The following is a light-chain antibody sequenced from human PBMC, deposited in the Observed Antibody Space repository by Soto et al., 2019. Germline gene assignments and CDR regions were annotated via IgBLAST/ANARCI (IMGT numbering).Light chain of an antibody. J-gene: IGKJ1*01. Sequence: DIQMTQSPSTLSASVGDRVTITCRASQSISSWLAWYQQKPGKAPKLLIYKASSLESGVPSRFSGSGSGTEFPLTISSLQPDDFATYSCQKYNSYPWTFGQGTKVEIK. CDR2: KAS. CDR1: QSISSW. V-gene: IGKV1-5*03. CDR3: QKYNSYPWT.